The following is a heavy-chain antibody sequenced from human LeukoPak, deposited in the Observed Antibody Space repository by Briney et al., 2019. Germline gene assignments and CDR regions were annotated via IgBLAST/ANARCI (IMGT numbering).Heavy chain of an antibody. Sequence: SETLSLTCTVSGGSISSGGYYWSWIRQPPGKGLEWIGYIYHSGSTYYNPSLKSRVTISVDRSKNQFSLKLSSVTAADTAVYYCARDGLTTVRSWGQGTMVTVSS. D-gene: IGHD4-11*01. V-gene: IGHV4-30-2*01. CDR2: IYHSGST. CDR1: GGSISSGGYY. CDR3: ARDGLTTVRS. J-gene: IGHJ3*01.